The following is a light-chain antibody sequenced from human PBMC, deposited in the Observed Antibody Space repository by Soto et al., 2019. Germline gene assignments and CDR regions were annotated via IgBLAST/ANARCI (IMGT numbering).Light chain of an antibody. CDR2: GAS. CDR1: QSVSSNY. V-gene: IGKV3-20*01. J-gene: IGKJ2*01. CDR3: QHYGRSAYT. Sequence: EIVLTQSPGTLSLSPGERATLSCRASQSVSSNYLAWYQQKPCQAPRLLIYGASSRATGIPDRFSGSGSVTDCTLTIRRMEPEDFAVYYCQHYGRSAYTFGQGTTLEIK.